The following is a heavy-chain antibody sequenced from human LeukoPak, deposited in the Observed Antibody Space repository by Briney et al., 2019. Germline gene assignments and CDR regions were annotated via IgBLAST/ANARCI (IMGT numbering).Heavy chain of an antibody. D-gene: IGHD3-22*01. Sequence: ASVKVSCKASGYTFTSYGISWVRQAPGQGLEWMGWISAYNGNTNYAQKLQGRVTMTTDTSTSTAYMELRSLRSDDTAVYYCAREDSSGYPLYYYYMDVWGKGTTVTVSS. J-gene: IGHJ6*03. V-gene: IGHV1-18*01. CDR1: GYTFTSYG. CDR3: AREDSSGYPLYYYYMDV. CDR2: ISAYNGNT.